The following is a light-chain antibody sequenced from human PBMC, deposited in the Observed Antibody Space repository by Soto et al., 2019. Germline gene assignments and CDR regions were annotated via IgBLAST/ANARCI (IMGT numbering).Light chain of an antibody. V-gene: IGKV1-39*01. CDR3: QKSYTNPKK. CDR1: QRITTY. J-gene: IGKJ1*01. CDR2: AAS. Sequence: IQMTHSPSSLSASVLYRVTITFRASQRITTYLNWYQQKPGKVPKLLIYAASNLQGGVPSRFSGYGSGTAFILTISSLQPEDFATYYCQKSYTNPKKFGQGTKVDIK.